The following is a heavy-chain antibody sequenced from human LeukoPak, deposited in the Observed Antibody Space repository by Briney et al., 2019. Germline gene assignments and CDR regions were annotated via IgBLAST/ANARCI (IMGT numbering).Heavy chain of an antibody. D-gene: IGHD2-2*01. CDR2: IYYSGST. V-gene: IGHV4-30-4*08. Sequence: SQTLSLTCTVSGGSISSGDYYWCWIRQPPGKGLEWIGYIYYSGSTYYNPSLKSRVTISVDTSKNQFSLKLSSVTAADTAVYYCAAVCSSTSCFSSNWFDPWGQGTLVTVSS. CDR1: GGSISSGDYY. CDR3: AAVCSSTSCFSSNWFDP. J-gene: IGHJ5*02.